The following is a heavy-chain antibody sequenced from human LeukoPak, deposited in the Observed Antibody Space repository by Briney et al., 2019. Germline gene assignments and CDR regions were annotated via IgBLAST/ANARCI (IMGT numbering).Heavy chain of an antibody. CDR1: GYTFTYYY. V-gene: IGHV1-46*01. CDR2: INPSNGNT. J-gene: IGHJ4*02. D-gene: IGHD5-18*01. Sequence: ASVKVSCKASGYTFTYYYIHWVRPAPGQGLAWMGKINPSNGNTDYAQKFQGRVTLTGDASTSTVYMEVSNLRPEDTAVYYCARSPYTYGSLFYLDYWGQGTLVTVSS. CDR3: ARSPYTYGSLFYLDY.